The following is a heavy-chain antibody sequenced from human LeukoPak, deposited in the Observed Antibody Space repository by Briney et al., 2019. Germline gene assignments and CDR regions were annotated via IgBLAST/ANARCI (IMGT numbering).Heavy chain of an antibody. CDR2: IISIFGTA. CDR3: ARAYYYDSSGWSFDY. V-gene: IGHV1-69*05. D-gene: IGHD3-22*01. Sequence: SVPVSCKASGGTFSSYAISWVRQAPGRGLEWMGRIISIFGTANYGQKFQGRVTITTDESTSTAYMELSSLRSEDTAVYYCARAYYYDSSGWSFDYWGQGTLVTVSS. CDR1: GGTFSSYA. J-gene: IGHJ4*02.